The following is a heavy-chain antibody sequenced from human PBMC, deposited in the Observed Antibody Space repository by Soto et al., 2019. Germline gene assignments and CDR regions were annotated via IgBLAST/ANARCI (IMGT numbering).Heavy chain of an antibody. Sequence: PGESLKISCKGSGDSFTSYWISWVRQMPGKGLEWMGRIDPSDSYTNYSPSFQGHVTISADKSISTAYLQWSSLKASDTAMYYCARRTDAGADYDYWGQGTLVTVSS. D-gene: IGHD2-2*01. V-gene: IGHV5-10-1*01. CDR3: ARRTDAGADYDY. J-gene: IGHJ4*02. CDR1: GDSFTSYW. CDR2: IDPSDSYT.